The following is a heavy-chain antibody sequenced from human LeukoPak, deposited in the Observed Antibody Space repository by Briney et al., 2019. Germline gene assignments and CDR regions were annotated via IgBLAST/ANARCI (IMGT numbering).Heavy chain of an antibody. CDR3: ARAPRFDWLPRLQYYFDY. Sequence: ASVKVSCKASGYTFTSYDINWVRQATGQGLEWMGWMNPNSGNTGYAQKFQGRVTMTRNTSISTAYMELSGLRSEDTAVYYCARAPRFDWLPRLQYYFDYWGQGTLVTVSS. J-gene: IGHJ4*02. V-gene: IGHV1-8*01. CDR1: GYTFTSYD. D-gene: IGHD3-9*01. CDR2: MNPNSGNT.